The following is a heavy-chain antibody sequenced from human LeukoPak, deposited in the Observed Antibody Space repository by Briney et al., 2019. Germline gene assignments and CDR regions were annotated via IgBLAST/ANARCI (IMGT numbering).Heavy chain of an antibody. D-gene: IGHD5-24*01. Sequence: ASVKVSCKASGGTFSSYAISWVRQAPGQGLEWMGRIIPILGIANYAQKFQGRVTITADKSTSTAYMELSSLRSEDTAVYYCARVGGAEMATILAFDIWGQGTMVTVSS. CDR1: GGTFSSYA. J-gene: IGHJ3*02. V-gene: IGHV1-69*04. CDR2: IIPILGIA. CDR3: ARVGGAEMATILAFDI.